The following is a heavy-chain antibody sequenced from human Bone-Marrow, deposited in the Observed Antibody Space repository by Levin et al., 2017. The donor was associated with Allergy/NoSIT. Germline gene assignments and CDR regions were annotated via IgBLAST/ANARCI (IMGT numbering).Heavy chain of an antibody. Sequence: ETLSLTCAASGFTFSSYAMSWVRQAPGKGLEWVSSISGSGTITHYAESVKGRFTISRDISKNMLHLQMNSLRAEDTAIYFCAKEGLAGAGYYFDSWGQGTLVTVSS. D-gene: IGHD6-19*01. J-gene: IGHJ4*02. V-gene: IGHV3-23*01. CDR2: ISGSGTIT. CDR1: GFTFSSYA. CDR3: AKEGLAGAGYYFDS.